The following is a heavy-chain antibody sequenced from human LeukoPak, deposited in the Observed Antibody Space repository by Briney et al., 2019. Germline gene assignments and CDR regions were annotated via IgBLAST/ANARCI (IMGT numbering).Heavy chain of an antibody. CDR1: GYTFTGYY. Sequence: ASVKVSCKASGYTFTGYYMHWVRQAPGQGLEWMGWINPNSGGTNYAQKFQGRVTMTRDTSISSAYMELGRLRSDDTAVYYCARITGTTDAFDIWGQGTMVTVSS. CDR2: INPNSGGT. V-gene: IGHV1-2*02. J-gene: IGHJ3*02. D-gene: IGHD1-14*01. CDR3: ARITGTTDAFDI.